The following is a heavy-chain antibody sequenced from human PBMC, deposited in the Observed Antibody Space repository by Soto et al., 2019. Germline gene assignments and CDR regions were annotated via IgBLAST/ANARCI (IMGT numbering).Heavy chain of an antibody. Sequence: QVQLVESGGGVVQHGRSLRLSCAASGFSFSSYGIHWVRQAPGKGLEWVAVITHDGSTEKSADSVKGRFTISRDNSKNTLNLLMNSLRPEDTAVYYCARDPWIRQTPRWFYYFDSWGQGTLVTVAS. CDR1: GFSFSSYG. D-gene: IGHD3-10*01. CDR3: ARDPWIRQTPRWFYYFDS. J-gene: IGHJ4*02. V-gene: IGHV3-30*03. CDR2: ITHDGSTE.